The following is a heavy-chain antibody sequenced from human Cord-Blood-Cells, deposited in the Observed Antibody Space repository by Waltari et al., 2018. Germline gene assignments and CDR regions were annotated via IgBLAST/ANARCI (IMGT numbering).Heavy chain of an antibody. CDR1: GFTFSSYA. D-gene: IGHD2-21*01. CDR3: ASRPIVVVIAAYLDAFDI. Sequence: EVQLLESGGGLVQPGGSLRLSCAASGFTFSSYAMSWVRQAPGKGLAWVSAISGSVGSTYYADSVKGRFTISRDNSKNTLYLQMNSLRAEDTAVYYCASRPIVVVIAAYLDAFDIWGQGTMVTVSS. V-gene: IGHV3-23*01. CDR2: ISGSVGST. J-gene: IGHJ3*02.